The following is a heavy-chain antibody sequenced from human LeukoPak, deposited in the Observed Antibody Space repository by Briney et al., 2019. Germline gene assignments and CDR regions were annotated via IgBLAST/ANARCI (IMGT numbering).Heavy chain of an antibody. CDR1: GYTFTSYG. CDR3: ARSESLEYSSPTEGPGVRFFDY. D-gene: IGHD6-6*01. J-gene: IGHJ4*02. V-gene: IGHV1-69*13. CDR2: TIPILGTA. Sequence: SVKVSCKASGYTFTSYGISWVRQAPGQGLEWMGGTIPILGTANYAQKFQGRVTITADESTSTAYMELSSLRSEDTAVYYCARSESLEYSSPTEGPGVRFFDYWGQGTLVTVSS.